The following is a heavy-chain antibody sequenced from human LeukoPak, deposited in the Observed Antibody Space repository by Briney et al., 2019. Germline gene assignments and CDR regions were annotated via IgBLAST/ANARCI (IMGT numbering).Heavy chain of an antibody. V-gene: IGHV3-7*01. D-gene: IGHD3-22*01. J-gene: IGHJ4*02. CDR2: IKQDGSEK. CDR1: GFTFSSYW. CDR3: ARDRIYYDSSGLNDY. Sequence: GGSLRLSCAASGFTFSSYWMSWVRQAPGKGLEWVANIKQDGSEKYYVDSVKGRFTISRDNAKNSLYLQMNSLRAEDTAVYYCARDRIYYDSSGLNDYWGQGTLVTVSS.